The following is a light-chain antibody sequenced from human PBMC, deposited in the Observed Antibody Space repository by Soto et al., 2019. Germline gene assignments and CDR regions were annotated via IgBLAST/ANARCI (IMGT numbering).Light chain of an antibody. CDR3: QQYGNLMYT. Sequence: DIVLTQSPGTLSLSPGEIATLSCRASQSVGSDYLAWYQQKRGEAPRLLMYGASSRATGIPDRFSGSGSGTDFTLTISRLEPEDSAVYYCQQYGNLMYTFGQGTKLEIK. V-gene: IGKV3-20*01. CDR1: QSVGSDY. CDR2: GAS. J-gene: IGKJ2*01.